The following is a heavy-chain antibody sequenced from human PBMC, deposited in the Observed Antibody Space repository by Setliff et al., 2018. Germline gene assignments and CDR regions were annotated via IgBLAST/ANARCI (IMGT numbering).Heavy chain of an antibody. J-gene: IGHJ4*02. Sequence: ASLKISCKGSGFTFTNYWIGWVRQMPGKGLEWMGIIYPRDSHTIYSPPFQGQVTISADKSNITAYLQWASLKPSDTGIYYCARGLDVDIVTTIAGFDYWGQGTLVTVSS. D-gene: IGHD5-12*01. V-gene: IGHV5-51*01. CDR2: IYPRDSHT. CDR3: ARGLDVDIVTTIAGFDY. CDR1: GFTFTNYW.